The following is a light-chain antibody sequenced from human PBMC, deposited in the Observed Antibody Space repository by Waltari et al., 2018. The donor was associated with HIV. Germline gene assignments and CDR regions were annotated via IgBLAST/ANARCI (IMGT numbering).Light chain of an antibody. CDR3: QSYDSSLSALYV. CDR1: SSNIGAGYD. CDR2: GNS. J-gene: IGLJ1*01. V-gene: IGLV1-40*01. Sequence: QSVLTQPPSVSGAPGQRVTISCTGSSSNIGAGYDLPWYQQLPGTAPKLLIYGNSNRPSGVPDRFSGSKSGTSASLAITGLQAEDEADYYCQSYDSSLSALYVFGTGTKVTVL.